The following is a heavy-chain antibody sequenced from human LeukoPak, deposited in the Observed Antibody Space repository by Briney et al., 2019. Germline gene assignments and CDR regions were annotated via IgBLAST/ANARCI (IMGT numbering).Heavy chain of an antibody. CDR3: ARDKYSSSSYYFDY. J-gene: IGHJ4*02. Sequence: GGSLRLSCAASGFTVSRYSMNWVRQAPGKGLEWVSYISSSSRTIHYADSVKGRFTISRDNSKNTLYLQMNSLRAEDTAVYYCARDKYSSSSYYFDYWGQGTLVTVSS. V-gene: IGHV3-48*01. CDR1: GFTVSRYS. CDR2: ISSSSRTI. D-gene: IGHD6-6*01.